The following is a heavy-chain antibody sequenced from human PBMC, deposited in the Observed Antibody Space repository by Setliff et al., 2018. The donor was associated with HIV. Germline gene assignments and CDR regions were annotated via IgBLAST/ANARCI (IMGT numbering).Heavy chain of an antibody. Sequence: GESLTISCKGSGYSFTTYWIGWVRQMPGKGLEWMGIIYPYDSDTRYSPSFQGHVTISADKSISTAYVQWSGLKASDTAMYYCARRPYYDSWSGHQAFDIWGQGTMVTVSS. V-gene: IGHV5-51*01. CDR2: IYPYDSDT. D-gene: IGHD3-3*01. CDR3: ARRPYYDSWSGHQAFDI. CDR1: GYSFTTYW. J-gene: IGHJ3*02.